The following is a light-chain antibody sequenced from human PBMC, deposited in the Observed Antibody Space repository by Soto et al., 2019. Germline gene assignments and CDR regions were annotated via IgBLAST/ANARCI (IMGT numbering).Light chain of an antibody. V-gene: IGKV1-5*01. CDR2: DAS. Sequence: DLQMTQSPSTLSASVGDRVTITCRASQDIKNWLAWYLQKPGKAPELLIFDASSLQSGVPSRFSGSGSGTEFTLTNSSLQADDFAPYYCQQYHRYSYTFGQGTKLEI. J-gene: IGKJ2*01. CDR1: QDIKNW. CDR3: QQYHRYSYT.